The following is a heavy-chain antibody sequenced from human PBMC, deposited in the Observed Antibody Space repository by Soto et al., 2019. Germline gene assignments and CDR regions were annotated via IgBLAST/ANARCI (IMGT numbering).Heavy chain of an antibody. CDR1: GGSFSGYY. D-gene: IGHD2-15*01. Sequence: PSETLSLTCAVYGGSFSGYYWSWIRQPPGKGLEWIGEINHSGSTNYNPSLKSRVTISVDTSKNQSSLKLSSVTAADTAVYYCARFCSGGSCYELWGQGTLVTVSS. J-gene: IGHJ4*02. CDR2: INHSGST. V-gene: IGHV4-34*01. CDR3: ARFCSGGSCYEL.